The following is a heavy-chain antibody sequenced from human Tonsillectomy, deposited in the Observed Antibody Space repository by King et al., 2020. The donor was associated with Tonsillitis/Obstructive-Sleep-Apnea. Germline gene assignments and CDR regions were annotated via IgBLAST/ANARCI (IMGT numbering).Heavy chain of an antibody. CDR2: IYSGGGI. Sequence: EVPLVESGGGLVQPGGSLRLSCAASGFTVSGKYMSWVRQPPGKGLEWVSLIYSGGGISYTDSVKDRFTISRDLSKNTLYLQMNGLRAEDTAVYYWATRPNGDYPFFEYWGQGTLVTVSS. V-gene: IGHV3-66*01. D-gene: IGHD4-17*01. CDR1: GFTVSGKY. CDR3: ATRPNGDYPFFEY. J-gene: IGHJ4*02.